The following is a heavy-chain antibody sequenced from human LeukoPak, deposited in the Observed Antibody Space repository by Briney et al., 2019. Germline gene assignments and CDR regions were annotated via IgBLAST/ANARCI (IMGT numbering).Heavy chain of an antibody. V-gene: IGHV1-18*01. Sequence: ASVKVSCKASGYTFTSYGISWVRQAPGQGLEWMGWISAYNGNTNYAQKLQGRVTMTTDTSTSTAYMELRSLRSDDTAVYYCARDSRIAARPARNDAFDIWGQGTMVTVSS. J-gene: IGHJ3*02. CDR1: GYTFTSYG. CDR3: ARDSRIAARPARNDAFDI. D-gene: IGHD6-6*01. CDR2: ISAYNGNT.